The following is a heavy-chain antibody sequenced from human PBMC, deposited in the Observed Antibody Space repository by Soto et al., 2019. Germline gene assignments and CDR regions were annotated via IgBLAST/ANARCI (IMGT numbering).Heavy chain of an antibody. Sequence: SVKVSCKASGFTFTSSAVQWVRQARGQRLEWIGWIVVGSGNTNYALEFQERVTITRDMSTSTAYMELSSLRSEDTAVYYCAADLYCSSTSCSATGMDVWGQGTTVTVSS. J-gene: IGHJ6*02. CDR3: AADLYCSSTSCSATGMDV. D-gene: IGHD2-2*01. CDR2: IVVGSGNT. V-gene: IGHV1-58*01. CDR1: GFTFTSSA.